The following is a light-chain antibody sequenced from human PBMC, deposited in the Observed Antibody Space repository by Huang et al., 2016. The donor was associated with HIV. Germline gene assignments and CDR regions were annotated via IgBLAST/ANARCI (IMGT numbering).Light chain of an antibody. V-gene: IGKV3-15*01. CDR2: GAS. Sequence: EVLLTQSPATLSVSPGERATLPCRASQSVSTNLDWYQQKPGQAPRLLSYGASTRATRVPARFSGSGSGTEFTLTIISLQSEDSAVYYCQQYNSWPPLFTFGPGTKVDIK. CDR1: QSVSTN. CDR3: QQYNSWPPLFT. J-gene: IGKJ3*01.